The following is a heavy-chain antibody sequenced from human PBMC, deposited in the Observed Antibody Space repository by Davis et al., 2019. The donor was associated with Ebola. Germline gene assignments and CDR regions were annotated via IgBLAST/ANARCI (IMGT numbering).Heavy chain of an antibody. Sequence: GESLKISCAASGFTFSSYAMHWVRQAPGKGLEWVAVISYDGSNKYYADSVKGRFTISRDNSKNSLYLQMNSLKTEDTAVYYCARSTSSWGRLLGNWGQGTLVTISS. CDR2: ISYDGSNK. D-gene: IGHD2-2*01. CDR3: ARSTSSWGRLLGN. V-gene: IGHV3-30-3*01. CDR1: GFTFSSYA. J-gene: IGHJ4*02.